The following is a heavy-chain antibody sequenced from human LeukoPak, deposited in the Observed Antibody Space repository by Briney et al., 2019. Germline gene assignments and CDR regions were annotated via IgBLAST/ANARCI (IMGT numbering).Heavy chain of an antibody. V-gene: IGHV1-24*01. J-gene: IGHJ4*02. Sequence: GASVKVSCKVSGYTLTELYMHWVRQAPGKGLEWMGGFDPEDGETIYAQKFQGRVTMTEDTSTDTAYMELSSLRSEDTAVYYCATAPRDSSGYYYYYFDYWGQGTLVTVSS. CDR2: FDPEDGET. CDR1: GYTLTELY. D-gene: IGHD3-22*01. CDR3: ATAPRDSSGYYYYYFDY.